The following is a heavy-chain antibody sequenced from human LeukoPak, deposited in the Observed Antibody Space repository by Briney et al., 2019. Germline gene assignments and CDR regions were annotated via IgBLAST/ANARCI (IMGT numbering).Heavy chain of an antibody. Sequence: SVKVSCKASGGTFSSYAISWVRQAPGQGLEWMGGIIPIFGTANYAQKFQGRVTITADESTSTAYMELSSLRSEDTAVYYCAWEVGAQNYYFDYWGQGTLVTVSS. D-gene: IGHD1-26*01. CDR2: IIPIFGTA. CDR3: AWEVGAQNYYFDY. CDR1: GGTFSSYA. V-gene: IGHV1-69*01. J-gene: IGHJ4*02.